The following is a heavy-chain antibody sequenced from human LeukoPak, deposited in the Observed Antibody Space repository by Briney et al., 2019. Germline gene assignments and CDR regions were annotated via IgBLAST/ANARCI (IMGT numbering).Heavy chain of an antibody. Sequence: SETLSLTCTVSGGSITRSTYYWGWIRQPPGKGLEWIGSIYYSGATFYNPSLKSRVTISVDTSKNQYSLKLSSVTAADTAVYYCAGLGDGRTFDSWGQGTLVTVSS. CDR2: IYYSGAT. CDR1: GGSITRSTYY. CDR3: AGLGDGRTFDS. D-gene: IGHD2-21*01. J-gene: IGHJ4*02. V-gene: IGHV4-39*07.